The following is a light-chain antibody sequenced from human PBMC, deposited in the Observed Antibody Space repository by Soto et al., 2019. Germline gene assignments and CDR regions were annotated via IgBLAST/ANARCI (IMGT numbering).Light chain of an antibody. Sequence: EIVLTHSQGTLSLSRGHTSPLXFGASQSVSDRYLAWYQQKPGQAPRLPIYAASSRATGIPDRFSGSGSGTEFTLTINSLQSEDFAVYYCQQYNNWPMWTFGQGTK. CDR2: AAS. CDR1: QSVSDRY. V-gene: IGKV3-20*01. CDR3: QQYNNWPMWT. J-gene: IGKJ1*01.